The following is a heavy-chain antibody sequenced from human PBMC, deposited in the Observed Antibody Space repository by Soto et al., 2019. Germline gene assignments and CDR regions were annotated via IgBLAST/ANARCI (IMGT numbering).Heavy chain of an antibody. CDR2: IYSSGST. CDR1: GFTVSSNY. V-gene: IGHV3-53*01. CDR3: ARAPGLYRYGYYGMDV. Sequence: EVQLVESGGGLIQPGGSLRLSCAPSGFTVSSNYMTWVRQAPGKGLEWVSVIYSSGSTYYADSVKGRFTISRDKSKSTLFLQMNILTAEDTAVYYCARAPGLYRYGYYGMDVWGQGTTVIVSS. J-gene: IGHJ6*02. D-gene: IGHD5-18*01.